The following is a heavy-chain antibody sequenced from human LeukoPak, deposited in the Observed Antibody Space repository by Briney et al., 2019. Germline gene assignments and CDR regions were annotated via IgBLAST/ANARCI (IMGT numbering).Heavy chain of an antibody. D-gene: IGHD1-1*01. CDR2: VNTDGSGT. J-gene: IGHJ4*02. V-gene: IGHV3-74*03. CDR3: ARALYNWNDGLDF. CDR1: GFTFSGYW. Sequence: GGSLRLSCAASGFTFSGYWMYWVRQAPGKGLVWVARVNTDGSGTTYADSVKGRFTISRDNAEDTLFLQMNSLKASDTAIYYCARALYNWNDGLDFWGQGALVTVSS.